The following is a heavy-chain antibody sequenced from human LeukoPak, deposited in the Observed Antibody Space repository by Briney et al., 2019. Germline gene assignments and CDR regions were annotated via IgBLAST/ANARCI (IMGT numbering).Heavy chain of an antibody. Sequence: ASVKVSCKASGYTFSSYWMHWVRQAPGKGLEWVSVIYSGGSTYYADSVKGRFTISRDNSKNTLYLQMNSLRAEDTAVYYCARGEQLDAFDIWGQGTMVTVSS. D-gene: IGHD6-13*01. CDR1: GYTFSSYW. CDR3: ARGEQLDAFDI. CDR2: IYSGGST. J-gene: IGHJ3*02. V-gene: IGHV3-53*01.